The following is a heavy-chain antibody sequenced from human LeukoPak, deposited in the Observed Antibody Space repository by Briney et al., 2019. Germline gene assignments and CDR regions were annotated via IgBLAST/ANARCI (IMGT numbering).Heavy chain of an antibody. CDR3: ASQGYCSGGTCYSNY. CDR2: ISGRGGGT. J-gene: IGHJ4*02. D-gene: IGHD2-15*01. V-gene: IGHV3-23*01. Sequence: PGGSLRLSCAASGFTFSSFAMSWVRQAPGKGREWVSTISGRGGGTYYADSVKGRFTISRDNSKNTLYLQMNSLRAEDTAVYYCASQGYCSGGTCYSNYWGQGTLVTVSS. CDR1: GFTFSSFA.